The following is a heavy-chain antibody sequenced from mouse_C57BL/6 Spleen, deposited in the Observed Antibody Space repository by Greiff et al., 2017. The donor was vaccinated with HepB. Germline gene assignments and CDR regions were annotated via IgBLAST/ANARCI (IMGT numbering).Heavy chain of an antibody. Sequence: VQLQQSGAELVKPGASVKMSCKASGYTFTSYWITWVKQRPGQGLEWIGDIYPGSGSTNYNEKFKSKATLTVDTSSSTAYMQLSSLTSEDSAVYYCALTTVVGDYFDCWGQGTTLTVSA. V-gene: IGHV1-55*01. D-gene: IGHD1-1*01. CDR1: GYTFTSYW. J-gene: IGHJ2*01. CDR2: IYPGSGST. CDR3: ALTTVVGDYFDC.